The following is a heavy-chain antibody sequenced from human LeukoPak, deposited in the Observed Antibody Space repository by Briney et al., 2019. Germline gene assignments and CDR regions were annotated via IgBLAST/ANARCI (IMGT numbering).Heavy chain of an antibody. D-gene: IGHD4-23*01. CDR2: IWYDGSRK. J-gene: IGHJ3*02. CDR1: GFTFSSYG. CDR3: AKASTTVVTLDAFDI. V-gene: IGHV3-33*06. Sequence: PGRSLRLSCAASGFTFSSYGMHWARQAPGKGLEWVAVIWYDGSRKYYGDSVKGRFTISRDNSKNTLYLQMNSLRAEDTAVYYCAKASTTVVTLDAFDIWGQGTMVTVSS.